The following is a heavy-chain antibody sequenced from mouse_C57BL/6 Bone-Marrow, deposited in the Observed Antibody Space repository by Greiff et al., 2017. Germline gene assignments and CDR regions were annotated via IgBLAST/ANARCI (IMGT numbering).Heavy chain of an antibody. J-gene: IGHJ3*01. CDR2: INSDGGST. D-gene: IGHD4-1*01. CDR3: ARHENWGGLPWFAY. CDR1: EYEFPSHD. Sequence: DVKLVESGGGLVQPGESLKLSCESNEYEFPSHDMSWVRKTPEKRLELVAAINSDGGSTYYPDTMERRFIISRDNTKKTLYLQMSSLRSEDTALYYCARHENWGGLPWFAYWGQGTLVTVSA. V-gene: IGHV5-2*01.